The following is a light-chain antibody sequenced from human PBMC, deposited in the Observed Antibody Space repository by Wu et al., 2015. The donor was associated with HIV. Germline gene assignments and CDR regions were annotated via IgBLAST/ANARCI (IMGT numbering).Light chain of an antibody. CDR1: QSVTNSQ. J-gene: IGKJ2*01. CDR2: GIS. CDR3: QQYGSSPVA. V-gene: IGKV3-20*01. Sequence: EIVLTQSPGTLSLSPGERATLSCRASQSVTNSQLAWYQQKPGQAPRLLIYGISNRATGIPDRFSGSGSGTDFTLTISRLEPEDFELYYCQQYGSSPVAFGQGTKLEIK.